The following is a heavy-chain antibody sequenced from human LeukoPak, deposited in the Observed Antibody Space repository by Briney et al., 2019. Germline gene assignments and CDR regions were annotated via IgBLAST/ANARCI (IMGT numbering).Heavy chain of an antibody. J-gene: IGHJ4*02. CDR3: ARVRSWHFDY. Sequence: SQTLSLTCTVSGGSISSGSYYWSWIRQPAGKGLEWIGRIYTSGSTNYNPSLKSRVTISVDTSKNQFSLKLSSVTAADTAVYYCARVRSWHFDYWGQGTLVTVSS. V-gene: IGHV4-61*02. CDR1: GGSISSGSYY. D-gene: IGHD6-13*01. CDR2: IYTSGST.